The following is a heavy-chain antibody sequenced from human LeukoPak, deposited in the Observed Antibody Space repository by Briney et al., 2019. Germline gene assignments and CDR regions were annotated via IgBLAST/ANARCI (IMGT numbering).Heavy chain of an antibody. J-gene: IGHJ4*02. D-gene: IGHD2-2*01. CDR2: IYYSGST. CDR1: GGSISSGDYY. V-gene: IGHV4-30-4*08. Sequence: SETLSLTCTVSGGSISSGDYYWSWIRQPPGKGLEWIGYIYYSGSTYYNPSLKSRVTISVDTSKNQFSLKLSSVTAADTAVYYCARGFAGQYVPAANLFYWGQGPLVTVSS. CDR3: ARGFAGQYVPAANLFY.